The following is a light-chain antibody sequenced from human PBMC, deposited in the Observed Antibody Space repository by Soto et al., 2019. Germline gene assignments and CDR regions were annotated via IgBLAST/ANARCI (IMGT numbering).Light chain of an antibody. V-gene: IGLV2-11*01. Sequence: QSALAQPRSVSGSPGQSVTISCTGTISDVGGYNYVSWYQQHPGKAPKLMIYDVNMRPSGVPDRFSGSKSGNTASLTIPGLQAEDEADYYCCSYAGSYSLYVFGTGTKVTVL. J-gene: IGLJ1*01. CDR2: DVN. CDR3: CSYAGSYSLYV. CDR1: ISDVGGYNY.